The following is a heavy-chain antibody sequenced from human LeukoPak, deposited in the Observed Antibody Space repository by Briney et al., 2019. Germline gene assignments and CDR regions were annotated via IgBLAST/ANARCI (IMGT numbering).Heavy chain of an antibody. D-gene: IGHD6-19*01. Sequence: GGSLRLSCAASGFTFSSYSMSWVRQAPGKGLEWVSAISGSGGSTYYADSVKGRFTISRDNSKNTLYLQMNSLRAEDTAVYYCAKKLYGIAVAGNFDYWDQGTLVTVSS. J-gene: IGHJ4*02. CDR3: AKKLYGIAVAGNFDY. CDR1: GFTFSSYS. CDR2: ISGSGGST. V-gene: IGHV3-23*01.